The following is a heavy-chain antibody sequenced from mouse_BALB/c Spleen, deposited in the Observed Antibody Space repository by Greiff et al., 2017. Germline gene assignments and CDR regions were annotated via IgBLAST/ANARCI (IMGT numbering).Heavy chain of an antibody. V-gene: IGHV1-54*01. Sequence: QVQLQQSGAELVRPGTSVKVSCKASGYAFTNYLIEWVKQRPGQGLEWIGVINPGSGGTNYNEKFKGKATLTADKSSSTAYMQLSSLTSDDSAVYFCARLGKGYAMDYWGQGTSVTVSS. J-gene: IGHJ4*01. CDR2: INPGSGGT. CDR3: ARLGKGYAMDY. CDR1: GYAFTNYL. D-gene: IGHD4-1*01.